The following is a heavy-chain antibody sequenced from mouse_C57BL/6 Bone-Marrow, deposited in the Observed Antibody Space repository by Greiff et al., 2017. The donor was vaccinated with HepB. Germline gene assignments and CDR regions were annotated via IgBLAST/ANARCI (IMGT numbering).Heavy chain of an antibody. J-gene: IGHJ3*01. D-gene: IGHD1-1*02. Sequence: EVQLVESGGDFVKPGGSLKLSCAASGFTFSSYGMSWVRQTPDKRLEWVATISSGGSYTYYPDSVKGRFTIPRDNAKNTLYLEMSSLKSEDTAMSYCAAPYGGGFAYWGQGTLVTVSA. CDR3: AAPYGGGFAY. V-gene: IGHV5-6*01. CDR2: ISSGGSYT. CDR1: GFTFSSYG.